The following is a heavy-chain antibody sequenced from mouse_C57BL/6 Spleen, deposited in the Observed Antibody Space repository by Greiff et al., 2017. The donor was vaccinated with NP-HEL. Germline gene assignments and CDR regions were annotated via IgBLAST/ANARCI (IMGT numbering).Heavy chain of an antibody. V-gene: IGHV1-61*01. CDR3: ARSSALDY. Sequence: VQLQQPGAELVRPGSSVKLSCKASGYTFTSYWMDWVKQRPGQGLEWIGNIYPSDSETHYNQKFKDKATLTVDKSSSTAYMQLSSLTSEDSAVYYCARSSALDYWGQGTTLTVSS. D-gene: IGHD6-1*01. CDR2: IYPSDSET. CDR1: GYTFTSYW. J-gene: IGHJ2*01.